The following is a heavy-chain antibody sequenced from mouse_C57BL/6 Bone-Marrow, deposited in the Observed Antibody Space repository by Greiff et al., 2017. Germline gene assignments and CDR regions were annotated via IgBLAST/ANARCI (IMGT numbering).Heavy chain of an antibody. CDR1: GYSFTGYF. CDR2: ISPYNGDT. CDR3: ARGRYYYGSYYFDY. J-gene: IGHJ2*01. V-gene: IGHV1-37*01. D-gene: IGHD1-1*01. Sequence: VQLQQSGPGLVKPGASLKISCTASGYSFTGYFMNWVQQTPGKSLEWIGRISPYNGDTFYNEKFKGQATLTVDKSSNTVHMELLSLTSEDFAVYYCARGRYYYGSYYFDYGGQGTTPTVTS.